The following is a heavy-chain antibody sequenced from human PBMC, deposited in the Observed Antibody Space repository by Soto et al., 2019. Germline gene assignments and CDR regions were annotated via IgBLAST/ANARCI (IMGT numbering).Heavy chain of an antibody. CDR1: GGTFSSYA. J-gene: IGHJ6*02. Sequence: SVKVSCKASGGTFSSYAISWVRQAPGLGLEWMGGIIPIFGTANYAQKFQGRVTITADESTSTAYMGLSSLRSEDTAVYYCAGDIVVVPAARHRNYYYYGMDVWGQGTTVTVS. CDR2: IIPIFGTA. V-gene: IGHV1-69*13. D-gene: IGHD2-2*01. CDR3: AGDIVVVPAARHRNYYYYGMDV.